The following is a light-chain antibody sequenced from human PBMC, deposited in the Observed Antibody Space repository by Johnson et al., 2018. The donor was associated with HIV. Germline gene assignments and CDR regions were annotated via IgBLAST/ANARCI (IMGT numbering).Light chain of an antibody. Sequence: QSVLTQPPSVSAAPGQKVNISCSGSSSNIGNYAVSWYQQLPGTAPKLLIYDNNKRPSGIPDRFSGSTSGTSATLGITGLQTGDEADYYCGTWDSSLSAEVFGTGTKVTVL. CDR3: GTWDSSLSAEV. CDR1: SSNIGNYA. J-gene: IGLJ1*01. V-gene: IGLV1-51*01. CDR2: DNN.